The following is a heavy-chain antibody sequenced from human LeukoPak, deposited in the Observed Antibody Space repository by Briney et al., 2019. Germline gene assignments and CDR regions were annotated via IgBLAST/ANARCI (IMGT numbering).Heavy chain of an antibody. J-gene: IGHJ4*02. CDR3: ARDVPSNLDC. V-gene: IGHV4-38-2*02. CDR1: GYSISSGYY. D-gene: IGHD1-14*01. Sequence: SETLSLTCTVSGYSISSGYYWGWIRQPPGKGLEWIGSIYHSGSTYYNPSLKSRVTISVDTSKNQFSLKLSSVTAADTAVYYCARDVPSNLDCWGQGTLVTVSS. CDR2: IYHSGST.